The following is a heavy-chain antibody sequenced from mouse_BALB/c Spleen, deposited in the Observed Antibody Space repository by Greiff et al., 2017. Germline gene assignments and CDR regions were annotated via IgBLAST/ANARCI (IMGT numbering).Heavy chain of an antibody. CDR1: GYTFTSYD. Sequence: QVQLQQSGDDLVKPGASVKLSCKASGYTFTSYDINWVKQRPGQGLEWIGWIYPGDGSTKYNEKFKGKATLTADKSSSTAYMQLSSLTSENSAVYFCARSRLRREGYAMDYWGQGTSVTVSS. D-gene: IGHD2-4*01. CDR3: ARSRLRREGYAMDY. CDR2: IYPGDGST. V-gene: IGHV1S56*01. J-gene: IGHJ4*01.